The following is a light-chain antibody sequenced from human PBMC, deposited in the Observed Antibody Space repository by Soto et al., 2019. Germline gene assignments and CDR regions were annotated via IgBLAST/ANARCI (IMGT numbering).Light chain of an antibody. J-gene: IGLJ1*01. CDR2: EVN. Sequence: QSALTQPPSASGSPGQSVTISCTGTSSDVGGYKYVSWYQQHPGKAPKLMIFEVNKQASRVPDRFSGSKPGNTASLTVSGLQAEDEADYYCSSYAGINNLGVFGTGTKVTVL. CDR3: SSYAGINNLGV. V-gene: IGLV2-8*01. CDR1: SSDVGGYKY.